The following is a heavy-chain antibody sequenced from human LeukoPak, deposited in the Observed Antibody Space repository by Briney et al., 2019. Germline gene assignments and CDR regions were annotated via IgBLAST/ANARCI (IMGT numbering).Heavy chain of an antibody. CDR1: GGSISSSSYY. J-gene: IGHJ5*02. D-gene: IGHD3-3*01. V-gene: IGHV4-39*01. Sequence: TSETLSLTCTVSGGSISSSSYYWGWIRQPPGKGLEWIGSIYYSGSAYYNPSLESRVTISVDTSKNQFSLKLSSVTAADTAVYYCARIGQDFWSGYYIGWFDPWGQGTLVTVSS. CDR2: IYYSGSA. CDR3: ARIGQDFWSGYYIGWFDP.